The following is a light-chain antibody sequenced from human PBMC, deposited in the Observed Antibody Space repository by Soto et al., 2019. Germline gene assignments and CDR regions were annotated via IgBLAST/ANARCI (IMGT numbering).Light chain of an antibody. CDR2: EVS. V-gene: IGLV2-14*03. Sequence: SVLTQPASVSGSPGQSITISCTGTSSDVGGYNYVSWYQQHPGKGPKLMIYEVSNRPSGVSNRFSGSKSGNTATLSISGLQAEDEAEYYCSSYTSTTTRVFGTGTKVTVL. CDR1: SSDVGGYNY. J-gene: IGLJ1*01. CDR3: SSYTSTTTRV.